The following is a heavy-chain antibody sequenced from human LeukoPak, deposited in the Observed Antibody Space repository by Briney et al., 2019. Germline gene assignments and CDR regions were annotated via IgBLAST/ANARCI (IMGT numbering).Heavy chain of an antibody. V-gene: IGHV3-30*04. Sequence: GRSLRLSCEASGFTFSSYAMHWVRQAPGKGLEWVALISYDGSNKYYADSVKGRFTISRDNSKNTLHLQMNSLRVEDTAVYYCAARSSGNPYFWGQGTLVTVSS. CDR2: ISYDGSNK. CDR1: GFTFSSYA. CDR3: AARSSGNPYF. J-gene: IGHJ4*02. D-gene: IGHD1-26*01.